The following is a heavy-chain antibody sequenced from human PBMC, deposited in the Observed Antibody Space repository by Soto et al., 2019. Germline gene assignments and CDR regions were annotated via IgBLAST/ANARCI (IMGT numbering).Heavy chain of an antibody. CDR2: VYYRGRS. D-gene: IGHD6-6*01. CDR1: GGSVTNSSYY. J-gene: IGHJ4*02. Sequence: KTSETLSLTCTVSGGSVTNSSYYWGWIRQSPGKGLEWIGSVYYRGRSYSKSSVKSRVTISVDTSKNQFSLKLSSVTAADTAVYYCAREYSSSSSFDYWGQGTLVTVSS. CDR3: AREYSSSSSFDY. V-gene: IGHV4-39*07.